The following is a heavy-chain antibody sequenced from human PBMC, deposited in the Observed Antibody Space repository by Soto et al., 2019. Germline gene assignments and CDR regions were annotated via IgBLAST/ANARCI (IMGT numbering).Heavy chain of an antibody. Sequence: SVKVSCKASGGTFSSYAISWVRQAPGQGLEWMGGIIPIFGTANYAQKFRGRVTITADESTSTAYMELSSLRSEDTAVYYCARDETGSYYDFWSGPTPYYYYGMDVWGQGTTVTVSS. D-gene: IGHD3-3*01. J-gene: IGHJ6*02. CDR3: ARDETGSYYDFWSGPTPYYYYGMDV. CDR1: GGTFSSYA. CDR2: IIPIFGTA. V-gene: IGHV1-69*13.